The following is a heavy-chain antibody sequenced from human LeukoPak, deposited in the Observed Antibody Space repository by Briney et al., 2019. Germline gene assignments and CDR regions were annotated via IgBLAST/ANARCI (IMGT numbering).Heavy chain of an antibody. J-gene: IGHJ4*02. V-gene: IGHV3-66*01. CDR2: IYSGGST. CDR3: ARARAAAFSGDIDY. Sequence: VGALRLSCVSSGFTVRSNYKSWVRQAPGKGLEGVSAIYSGGSTYYADSVKGRFTISRDNSKNTLYLQMNSLRAEDTAVYYCARARAAAFSGDIDYWGQGTLVTVSS. CDR1: GFTVRSNY. D-gene: IGHD6-13*01.